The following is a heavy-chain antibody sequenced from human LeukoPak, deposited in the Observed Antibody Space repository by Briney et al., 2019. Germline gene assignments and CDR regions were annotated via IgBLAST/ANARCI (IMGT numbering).Heavy chain of an antibody. J-gene: IGHJ4*02. CDR2: ISAYNGNT. Sequence: ASVKVSCKASGYTFTYRYLHWVRQAPGQGLEWMGWISAYNGNTNYAQKLQGRVTMTTDTSTSTAYMELRSLRSDDTAVYYCARRGDILTGYGFDYWGQGTLVTVSS. CDR3: ARRGDILTGYGFDY. CDR1: GYTFTYRY. D-gene: IGHD3-9*01. V-gene: IGHV1-18*04.